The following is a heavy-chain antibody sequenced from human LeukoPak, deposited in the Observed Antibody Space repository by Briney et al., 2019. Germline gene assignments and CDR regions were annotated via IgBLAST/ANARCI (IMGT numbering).Heavy chain of an antibody. CDR1: GGSISSSSYY. J-gene: IGHJ3*02. D-gene: IGHD3-3*01. CDR3: ASCRPILDFWSGYLPCRAFDI. V-gene: IGHV4-39*01. Sequence: SETLSLTCTVSGGSISSSSYYWGWIRQPPGKGLEWIGSFYYSGSTYYNPSLKSRVIISVDTSKNQFSLKLSSVTAADTAVYYCASCRPILDFWSGYLPCRAFDIWGQGTMVTVSS. CDR2: FYYSGST.